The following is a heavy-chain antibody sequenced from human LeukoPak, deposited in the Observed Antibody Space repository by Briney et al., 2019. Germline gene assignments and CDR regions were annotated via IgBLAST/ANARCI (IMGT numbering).Heavy chain of an antibody. Sequence: PGGYLRLSCAASEITFSSCSMNWVRQAPGKGLEWLSYINIDSGGIKYADSVKGRFIISRDNGKNSLYLQMSSLRDEDTAVYYCARGGGSGKGDYFDFWGQGTLVTVSS. CDR2: INIDSGGI. CDR1: EITFSSCS. V-gene: IGHV3-48*02. CDR3: ARGGGSGKGDYFDF. J-gene: IGHJ4*02. D-gene: IGHD3-10*01.